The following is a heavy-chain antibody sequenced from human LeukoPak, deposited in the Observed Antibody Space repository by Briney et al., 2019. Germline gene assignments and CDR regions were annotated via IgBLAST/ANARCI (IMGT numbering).Heavy chain of an antibody. Sequence: GGSLRLSCAASGFTFSSYEMNWVRQAPGKGLEWVSSISSSSSYIYYADSVKGRFTISRDNAKNSLYLQMNSLRAEDTAVYYCARDLSGSDFDYWAREPWSPSPQ. J-gene: IGHJ4*02. CDR3: ARDLSGSDFDY. CDR1: GFTFSSYE. V-gene: IGHV3-21*01. D-gene: IGHD1-26*01. CDR2: ISSSSSYI.